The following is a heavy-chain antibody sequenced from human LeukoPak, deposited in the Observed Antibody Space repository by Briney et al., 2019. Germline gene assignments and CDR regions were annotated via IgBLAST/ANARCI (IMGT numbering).Heavy chain of an antibody. D-gene: IGHD3-22*01. Sequence: PSETLSLTCTVSGGSISSSSYYWGWIRQPPGKGLEWIGSIYYNGSTYYNPSLKSRVTISVDTSKNQFSLKLSSVTAADTAVYYCARGYDSSGYYPTANYYMDVWGKGTTVTISS. CDR1: GGSISSSSYY. J-gene: IGHJ6*03. CDR3: ARGYDSSGYYPTANYYMDV. CDR2: IYYNGST. V-gene: IGHV4-39*07.